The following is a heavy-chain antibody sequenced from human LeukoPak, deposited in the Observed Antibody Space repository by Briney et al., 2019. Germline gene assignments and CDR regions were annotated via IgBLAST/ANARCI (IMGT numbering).Heavy chain of an antibody. CDR1: GDTFTSYG. J-gene: IGHJ4*02. D-gene: IGHD3-22*01. CDR3: ARLGDGYYYDSSCYPPDY. Sequence: SEKVSCKASGDTFTSYGISWVRQVPGQGLEWMGWISAYNGNTNYAQKLQGRVTMTTDTSTSTAYMELRSLRSDDTAVYYCARLGDGYYYDSSCYPPDYRGQGTLVTVSS. CDR2: ISAYNGNT. V-gene: IGHV1-18*01.